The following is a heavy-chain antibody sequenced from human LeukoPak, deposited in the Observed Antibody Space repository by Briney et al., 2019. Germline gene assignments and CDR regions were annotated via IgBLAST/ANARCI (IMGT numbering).Heavy chain of an antibody. CDR1: GGSFSGYY. CDR2: INHSGST. CDR3: ARQNYGSAPLRY. Sequence: SETLSLTCAVYGGSFSGYYRSWIRQPPGKGLEWIGEINHSGSTNYNPSLKSRVTISVDTSKNQFSLKLSSVTAADTAVYFCARQNYGSAPLRYWGQGTLVTVSS. D-gene: IGHD3-10*01. J-gene: IGHJ4*02. V-gene: IGHV4-34*01.